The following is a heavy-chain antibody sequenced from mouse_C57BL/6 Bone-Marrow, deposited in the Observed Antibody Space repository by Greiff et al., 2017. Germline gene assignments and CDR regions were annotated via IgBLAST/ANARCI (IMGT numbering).Heavy chain of an antibody. CDR2: IDPENGDT. Sequence: VQLQQSGAELVRPGASVKLSCTASGFNIKDDYMHWVKQRPEQGLEWIGWIDPENGDTEYASKFQGKATITADTSYNTAYLQLSSLTSEDTAVYYCTHWYFDVWGTGTTVTVSS. CDR3: THWYFDV. V-gene: IGHV14-4*01. CDR1: GFNIKDDY. J-gene: IGHJ1*03.